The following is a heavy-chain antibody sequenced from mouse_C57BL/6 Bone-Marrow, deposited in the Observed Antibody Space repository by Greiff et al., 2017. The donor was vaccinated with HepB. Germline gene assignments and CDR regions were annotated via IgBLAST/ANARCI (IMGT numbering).Heavy chain of an antibody. CDR2: INPNNGGT. J-gene: IGHJ2*01. V-gene: IGHV1-26*01. CDR1: GYTFTDYY. Sequence: VQLQQSGPELVKPGASVKISCKASGYTFTDYYMNWVKQSHGQSLEWIGDINPNNGGTSYNQKFKGKATLTVDTSSSTAYMELRSLTSEDSAVYYCARRGFGYWGQGTTLTVSS. CDR3: ARRGFGY.